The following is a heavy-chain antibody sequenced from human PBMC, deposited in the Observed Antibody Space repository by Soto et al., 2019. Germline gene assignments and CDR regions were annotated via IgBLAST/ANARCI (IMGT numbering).Heavy chain of an antibody. CDR2: ISWNSGSI. CDR3: AKESCSGGSCYYYMDV. Sequence: SVRLCCAASGFTFDDYAMHWVRQAPGKGLEWVSGISWNSGSIGYADSVKGRFTISRDNAKNSLYLQMNSLRAEDTALYYCAKESCSGGSCYYYMDVWGKGTTVTVSS. CDR1: GFTFDDYA. V-gene: IGHV3-9*01. D-gene: IGHD2-15*01. J-gene: IGHJ6*03.